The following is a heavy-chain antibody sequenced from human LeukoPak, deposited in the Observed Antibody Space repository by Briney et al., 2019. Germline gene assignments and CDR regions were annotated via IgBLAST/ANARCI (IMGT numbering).Heavy chain of an antibody. D-gene: IGHD3-10*01. CDR3: ARSTVVRGRSAFDI. Sequence: ASVKVSCKASGYTFTGYYMHWVRQAPGQGLEWMGWINPNSGGTNYAQKFQGRVTMTRDTSISTAYMELSRLRSDDTAVYYCARSTVVRGRSAFDIWGQGTMVTVSS. CDR2: INPNSGGT. V-gene: IGHV1-2*02. J-gene: IGHJ3*02. CDR1: GYTFTGYY.